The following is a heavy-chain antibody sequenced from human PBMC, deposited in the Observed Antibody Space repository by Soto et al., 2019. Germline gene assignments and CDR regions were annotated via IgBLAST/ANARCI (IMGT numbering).Heavy chain of an antibody. CDR1: GLTVSSNY. J-gene: IGHJ4*02. Sequence: PGGSLSLSCAASGLTVSSNYMSWVRQAPGQGLEWVSVSYSGGNTYYADSVKGRFTISRDNSKNTVYLQMNSLRAAATATYYCARDPPNFSDPPGFDYWGQGTLVTVSS. CDR2: SYSGGNT. D-gene: IGHD1-1*01. CDR3: ARDPPNFSDPPGFDY. V-gene: IGHV3-53*01.